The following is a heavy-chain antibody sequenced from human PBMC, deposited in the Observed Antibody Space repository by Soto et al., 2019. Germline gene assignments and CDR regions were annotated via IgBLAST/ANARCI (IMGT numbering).Heavy chain of an antibody. Sequence: SETLSLTCSVSGVSITNEDYYWSWVRQPPGKGLEWIGNIFHSGRTYYNPSLKSRVTIAVDTPRNQFSLRLSSVTATDTAVYYFARAHFYYTSENFSPCFDPWGQGTLVTVS. J-gene: IGHJ5*02. CDR3: ARAHFYYTSENFSPCFDP. V-gene: IGHV4-30-4*01. CDR2: IFHSGRT. D-gene: IGHD3-3*01. CDR1: GVSITNEDYY.